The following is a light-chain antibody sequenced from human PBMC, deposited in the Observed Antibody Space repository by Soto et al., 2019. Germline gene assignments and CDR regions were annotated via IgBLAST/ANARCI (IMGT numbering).Light chain of an antibody. Sequence: VLTQPPSVSGSPGQSVTISCTGTSSDVGSYNRVSWYQQPPGTAPKLMIYEVSNRPSGVPDRFSGSKSGNTASLTISGLQAEDEADYYCSSYTSSSTWVFGGGTKLTVL. CDR3: SSYTSSSTWV. CDR2: EVS. J-gene: IGLJ3*02. CDR1: SSDVGSYNR. V-gene: IGLV2-18*02.